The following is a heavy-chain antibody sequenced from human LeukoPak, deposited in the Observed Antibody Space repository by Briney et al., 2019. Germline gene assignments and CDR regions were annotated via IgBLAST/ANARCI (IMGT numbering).Heavy chain of an antibody. V-gene: IGHV4-4*02. D-gene: IGHD3-10*01. CDR2: ISHSGST. CDR1: GGSISSSNW. CDR3: ARVGIYYYGSGALDAFDI. Sequence: SETLSLTCGVSGGSISSSNWWSWVRQPPGKGLEWIGEISHSGSTNYNPSLKSRVTISVDKYENQFSLKMSSVTAADTAVYYCARVGIYYYGSGALDAFDIWGQGTMVTVSS. J-gene: IGHJ3*02.